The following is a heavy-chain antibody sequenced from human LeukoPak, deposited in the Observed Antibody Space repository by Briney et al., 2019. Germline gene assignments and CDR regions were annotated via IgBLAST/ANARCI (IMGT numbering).Heavy chain of an antibody. D-gene: IGHD3-16*01. V-gene: IGHV3-30*03. J-gene: IGHJ2*01. CDR1: GFTFSSYS. Sequence: GGSLRLSCAASGFTFSSYSMNWVRQAPGKGLEWVAVVGDTGRARYYADSVKGRFTTSRDNSQNTLYLEMNSLRYDDTALYYCAREAAWGNWYFDLWGRGTLVTVSS. CDR3: AREAAWGNWYFDL. CDR2: VGDTGRAR.